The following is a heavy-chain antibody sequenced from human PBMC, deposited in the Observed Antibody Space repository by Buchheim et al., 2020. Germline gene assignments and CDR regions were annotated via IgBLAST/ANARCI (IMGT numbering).Heavy chain of an antibody. D-gene: IGHD3-9*01. CDR1: GFTFSSYS. J-gene: IGHJ4*02. V-gene: IGHV3-48*01. CDR3: ARAVKYYDVLTGHLYYFDY. Sequence: EVQLVESGGALVQPGGSLRLSCAGYGFTFSSYSMNWVRQPPGKGLEWVSYISSSSRDIYYADSVKGRFTTSRDNAKNSLFLQMNSLRAEDTAVYYCARAVKYYDVLTGHLYYFDYWGQGTL. CDR2: ISSSSRDI.